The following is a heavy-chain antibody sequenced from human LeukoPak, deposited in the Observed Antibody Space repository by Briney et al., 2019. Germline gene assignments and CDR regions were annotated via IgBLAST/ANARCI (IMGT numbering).Heavy chain of an antibody. V-gene: IGHV4-39*01. CDR2: IYYFGNT. D-gene: IGHD3-22*01. CDR1: GGSISSISYH. J-gene: IGHJ6*03. Sequence: SETLSLTCNVSGGSISSISYHWAWIRQPPGKGLEWIGTIYYFGNTYYNPSLQSRVTISVDTSKNQFSLKLSSVTAADTAVYYCARHVRDSSGYYYSYYYYMDVWGKGTTVTISS. CDR3: ARHVRDSSGYYYSYYYYMDV.